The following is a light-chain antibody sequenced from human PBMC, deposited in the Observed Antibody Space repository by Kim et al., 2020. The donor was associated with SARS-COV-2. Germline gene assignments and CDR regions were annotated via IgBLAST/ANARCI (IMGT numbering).Light chain of an antibody. CDR3: LQYSSSPQT. J-gene: IGKJ1*01. Sequence: GDRVIITCRGSQTISTFLAWYQHRTGKAPKLLISQASSLQSEVPSRFSGSGSGTEFTLSISSLQPDDFATYYCLQYSSSPQTFGQGTKVDIK. CDR2: QAS. CDR1: QTISTF. V-gene: IGKV1-5*03.